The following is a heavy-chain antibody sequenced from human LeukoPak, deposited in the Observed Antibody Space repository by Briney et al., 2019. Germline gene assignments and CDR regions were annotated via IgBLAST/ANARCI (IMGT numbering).Heavy chain of an antibody. CDR1: GFTFSSYA. CDR3: AKDIKRGSGSYYILDY. Sequence: GGSLRLSCAASGFTFSSYAMHWVRQAPGKGLEWVSGISWNSGSIGYADSVKGRFTISRDNAKNSLYLQMNSLRAEDTALYYCAKDIKRGSGSYYILDYWGQGTLVTVSS. V-gene: IGHV3-9*01. CDR2: ISWNSGSI. D-gene: IGHD3-10*01. J-gene: IGHJ4*02.